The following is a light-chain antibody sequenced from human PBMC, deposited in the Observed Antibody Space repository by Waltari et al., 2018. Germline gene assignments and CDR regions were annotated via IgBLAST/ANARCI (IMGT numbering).Light chain of an antibody. CDR2: GAS. CDR1: QIVGSL. Sequence: WRARQIVGSLPAWYNQNPGQAQRFLIYGASTRATCIPARFSGCGSGTEFTLTISSLQYEDFAVDLCQQYNDWPPLTCGGGTKVEI. V-gene: IGKV3-15*01. J-gene: IGKJ4*01. CDR3: QQYNDWPPLT.